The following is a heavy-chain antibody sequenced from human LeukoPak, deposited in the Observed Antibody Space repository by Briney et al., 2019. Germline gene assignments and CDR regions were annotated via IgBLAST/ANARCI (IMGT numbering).Heavy chain of an antibody. D-gene: IGHD4-23*01. CDR2: IYYSGST. CDR3: ARGGTAVIAPYAFDI. Sequence: SETLSLTCTASGGSISSYYWSWIRQPPGKVLEWIGYIYYSGSTNCNPSVKSGVAMSVDTCKKQFSLKLSSLTAADTAVYYCARGGTAVIAPYAFDIWGQGTMVTVSS. CDR1: GGSISSYY. V-gene: IGHV4-59*01. J-gene: IGHJ3*02.